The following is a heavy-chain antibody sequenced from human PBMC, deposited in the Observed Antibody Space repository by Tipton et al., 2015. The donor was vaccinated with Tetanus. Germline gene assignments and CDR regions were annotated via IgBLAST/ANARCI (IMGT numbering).Heavy chain of an antibody. D-gene: IGHD1-1*01. Sequence: SLRLSCAASGFTFNKYWMHWVRQAPGKGLVWLSGITWNSGVIAYADSVKGRLTISRDNAKNSLYLQMNSLRVEDTAVYYCAKDVNGNLRYFQQWGQGTVVTVSS. V-gene: IGHV3-9*01. CDR2: ITWNSGVI. CDR3: AKDVNGNLRYFQQ. J-gene: IGHJ1*01. CDR1: GFTFNKYW.